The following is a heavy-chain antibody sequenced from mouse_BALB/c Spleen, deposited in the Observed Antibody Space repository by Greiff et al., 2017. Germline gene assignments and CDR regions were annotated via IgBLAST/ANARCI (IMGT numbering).Heavy chain of an antibody. J-gene: IGHJ2*01. Sequence: EVQLQQSGPGLVKPSQSLSLTCTVTGYSITSDYAWNWIRQFPGNKLEWMGYISYSGSTSYNPSLKSRISITRDTSKNQFFLQLNSVTTEDTATYYCALYDGYSLDYWGQGTTLTVSS. CDR2: ISYSGST. D-gene: IGHD2-3*01. CDR3: ALYDGYSLDY. V-gene: IGHV3-2*02. CDR1: GYSITSDYA.